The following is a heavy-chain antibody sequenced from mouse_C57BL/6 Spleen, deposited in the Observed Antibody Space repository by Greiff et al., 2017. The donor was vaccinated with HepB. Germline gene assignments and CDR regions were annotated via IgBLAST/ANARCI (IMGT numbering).Heavy chain of an antibody. J-gene: IGHJ2*01. CDR3: ARSYGYYFDY. CDR1: GYAFSSSW. CDR2: IYPGDGDT. Sequence: QVQLKESGPELVKPGASVKISCKASGYAFSSSWMNWVKQRPGQGLEWIGRIYPGDGDTNYNGKFKGKATLTADKSSSTAYMQLSSLTSEDSAVYFCARSYGYYFDYWGQGTTLTVSS. D-gene: IGHD2-2*01. V-gene: IGHV1-82*01.